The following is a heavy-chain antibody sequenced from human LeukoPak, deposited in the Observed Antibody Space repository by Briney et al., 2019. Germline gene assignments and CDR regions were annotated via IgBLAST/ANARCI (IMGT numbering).Heavy chain of an antibody. J-gene: IGHJ3*02. V-gene: IGHV1-2*02. D-gene: IGHD3-22*01. CDR3: AGPYYYDSSGYFSSRDAFDI. CDR2: INPNSGGT. Sequence: ASVKVSCKASGYTFTGYYMHWVRQAPGQGLEWMGWINPNSGGTNYAQKFQGRVTMTRDTSISTAYMELSRLRSNDTAVYYCAGPYYYDSSGYFSSRDAFDIWGQGTMVTVSS. CDR1: GYTFTGYY.